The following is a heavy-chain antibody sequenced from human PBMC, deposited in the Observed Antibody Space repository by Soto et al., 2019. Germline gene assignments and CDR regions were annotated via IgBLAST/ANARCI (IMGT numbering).Heavy chain of an antibody. CDR3: ATTQRGDFYYYYGMDV. V-gene: IGHV3-33*01. D-gene: IGHD2-21*02. CDR2: IWYDGSNK. CDR1: GFTFSSYG. Sequence: LRLSCAASGFTFSSYGMHWVRQAPGKGLEWVAVIWYDGSNKYYADSVKGRFTISRDNSKNTLYLQMNSLRAEDTAVYYCATTQRGDFYYYYGMDVWGQGTTVTVSS. J-gene: IGHJ6*02.